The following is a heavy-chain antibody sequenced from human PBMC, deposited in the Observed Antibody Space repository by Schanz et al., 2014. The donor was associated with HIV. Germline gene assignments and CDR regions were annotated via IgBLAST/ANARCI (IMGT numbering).Heavy chain of an antibody. CDR3: ALSRPSGYGGSWYFDL. J-gene: IGHJ2*01. Sequence: EVQLVESGGDLVKPGGSLRLSCAASGFTFTNAWMSWVRQAPGKGLEWVANIKQDGSEKHYVASVKGRFTISRDNAKNSLYLQMNSLRAEDTAVYYCALSRPSGYGGSWYFDLWGRGTLVAVSS. D-gene: IGHD2-15*01. CDR2: IKQDGSEK. V-gene: IGHV3-7*03. CDR1: GFTFTNAW.